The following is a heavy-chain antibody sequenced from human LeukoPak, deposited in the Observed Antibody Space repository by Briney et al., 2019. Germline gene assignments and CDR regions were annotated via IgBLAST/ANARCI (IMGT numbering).Heavy chain of an antibody. CDR3: ARMAMDPAMVTNFFDL. Sequence: ASVKISCKASAYTFTDYYMYWVRQAPGQGPECMGVIHPSGGGTTYAQKFQGRVTLTKDTATSTVYIELSSLRSDDTAVYYCARMAMDPAMVTNFFDLWGQGTLLIVSA. D-gene: IGHD5-18*01. V-gene: IGHV1-46*01. CDR2: IHPSGGGT. CDR1: AYTFTDYY. J-gene: IGHJ4*02.